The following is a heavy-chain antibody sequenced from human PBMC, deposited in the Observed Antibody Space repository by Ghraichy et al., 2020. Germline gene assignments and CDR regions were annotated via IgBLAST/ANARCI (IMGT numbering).Heavy chain of an antibody. Sequence: ASVKVSCKASGYTFTSHFILWVRQAPGQGLEWTGIINPSDGGTSFAQKFQGRVTMTRDTSTSTVYMELSSLRSEDTAVYYCARYAAYYDLLIGYPGSYYGMDVWGQGTTITVSS. J-gene: IGHJ6*01. CDR3: ARYAAYYDLLIGYPGSYYGMDV. CDR2: INPSDGGT. CDR1: GYTFTSHF. V-gene: IGHV1-46*01. D-gene: IGHD3-9*01.